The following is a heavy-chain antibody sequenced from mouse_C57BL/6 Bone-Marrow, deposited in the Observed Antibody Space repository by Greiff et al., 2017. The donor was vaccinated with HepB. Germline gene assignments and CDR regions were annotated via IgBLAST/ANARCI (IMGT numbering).Heavy chain of an antibody. D-gene: IGHD1-3*01. Sequence: QVQLQQPGAELVKPGASVKLSCKASGYTFTSYWMHWVKQRPGQGLEWIGMIHPNSGSTNYNEKFKSKATLTVDKSSSTAYMQRSSLTSEDSAVYYWARKWIFYAMDYWGQGTSVTVSS. V-gene: IGHV1-64*01. CDR1: GYTFTSYW. CDR2: IHPNSGST. CDR3: ARKWIFYAMDY. J-gene: IGHJ4*01.